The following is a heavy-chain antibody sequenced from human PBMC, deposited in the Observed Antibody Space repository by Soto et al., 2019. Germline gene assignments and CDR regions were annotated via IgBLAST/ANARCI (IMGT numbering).Heavy chain of an antibody. D-gene: IGHD6-19*01. J-gene: IGHJ6*02. CDR1: GGSISSGGYY. CDR2: IYYSGST. Sequence: SETLSLTCTVYGGSISSGGYYWSWIRQHPGKGLEWIGYIYYSGSTYYNPSLKSRVTISVDTSKSQFSLKLSSVTAADTAVYYCARDFTDSSGPTLGMGVWGQGTTVTVSS. V-gene: IGHV4-31*03. CDR3: ARDFTDSSGPTLGMGV.